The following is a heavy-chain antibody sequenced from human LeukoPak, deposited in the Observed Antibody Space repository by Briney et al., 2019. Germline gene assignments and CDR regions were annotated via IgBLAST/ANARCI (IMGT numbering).Heavy chain of an antibody. V-gene: IGHV1-2*02. D-gene: IGHD3-22*01. Sequence: ASVKVSCKASGYTFTGHYIHWVRQAPGQGLEWMGRINPNSGGTNAAQEFQARVTMTRDTSTRTVYMELSRLRSDDTAVYFCARAVPLPYDSSGSIPYYFDNWGQGTLVTVSS. CDR1: GYTFTGHY. J-gene: IGHJ4*02. CDR3: ARAVPLPYDSSGSIPYYFDN. CDR2: INPNSGGT.